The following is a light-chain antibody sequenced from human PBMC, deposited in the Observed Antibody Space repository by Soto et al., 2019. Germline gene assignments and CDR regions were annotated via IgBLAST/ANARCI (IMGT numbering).Light chain of an antibody. V-gene: IGLV1-44*01. CDR3: AAWDDILNGYV. CDR2: SNY. CDR1: SSNIESNT. J-gene: IGLJ1*01. Sequence: QSVLTXPPSASGTPGQRVTISCSGSSSNIESNTVTWYQQLPGTAPKLVIYSNYDRPSGVPDRFSGSTSGTSASLVIRGLQSEDEADYYCAAWDDILNGYVFGGGTKVTVL.